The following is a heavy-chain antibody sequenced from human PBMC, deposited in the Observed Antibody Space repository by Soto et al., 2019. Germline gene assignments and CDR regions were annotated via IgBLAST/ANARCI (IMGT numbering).Heavy chain of an antibody. CDR3: ARGAGYGDYGGY. V-gene: IGHV3-48*02. CDR1: GFSLRGYS. D-gene: IGHD4-17*01. CDR2: ISGSGTTI. Sequence: GGSLRLSCAASGFSLRGYSMIWVRQAPGKGLEWVSYISGSGTTIYYAESVKGRFTISRDNAKNSVYLQMNSLGDDDTAVYYCARGAGYGDYGGYWGQGTLVTVSS. J-gene: IGHJ4*02.